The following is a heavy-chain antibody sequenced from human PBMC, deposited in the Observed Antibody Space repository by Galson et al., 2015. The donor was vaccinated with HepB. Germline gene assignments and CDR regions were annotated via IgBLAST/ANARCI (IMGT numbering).Heavy chain of an antibody. CDR3: AKESIVVVPAAIHPVDYYYMDV. Sequence: SLRLSCAASGFTFSSYGMHWVRQAPGKGLEWVAVISYDGSNKYYADSVKGRFTISRDNSKNTLYLQMNSLRAEDTAVYYCAKESIVVVPAAIHPVDYYYMDVWGKGTTVTVSS. J-gene: IGHJ6*03. V-gene: IGHV3-30*18. D-gene: IGHD2-2*02. CDR2: ISYDGSNK. CDR1: GFTFSSYG.